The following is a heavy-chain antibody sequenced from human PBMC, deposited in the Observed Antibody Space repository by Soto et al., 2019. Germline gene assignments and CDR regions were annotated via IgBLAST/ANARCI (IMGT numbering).Heavy chain of an antibody. CDR1: GGTFSSYA. CDR3: ARGSGWLDGNWFDP. J-gene: IGHJ5*02. V-gene: IGHV1-69*14. Sequence: QVQLVQSGAEVKKPGSSVKVSCKTSGGTFSSYAISWVRQAPGQGLEWMGGIIPIFGTANYAQKFQGRVTITADKCTSTAYMELSSLRSEDTAVYYCARGSGWLDGNWFDPWGQGTLVTVSS. D-gene: IGHD6-19*01. CDR2: IIPIFGTA.